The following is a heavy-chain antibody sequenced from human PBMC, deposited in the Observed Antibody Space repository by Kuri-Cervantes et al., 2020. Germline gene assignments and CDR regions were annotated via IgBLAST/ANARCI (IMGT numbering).Heavy chain of an antibody. CDR1: GGTFSSYA. CDR3: ARDRVAYTSDS. V-gene: IGHV1-69*05. CDR2: IIPIFGTA. J-gene: IGHJ4*02. D-gene: IGHD3-16*01. Sequence: SVKVSCKASGGTFSSYAISWVRQAPGQGLEWMGGIIPIFGTANYAQKFQGRVTMTTDTSTSTAYMELRSLKSDDTAVYYCARDRVAYTSDSWGQGTLVTVSS.